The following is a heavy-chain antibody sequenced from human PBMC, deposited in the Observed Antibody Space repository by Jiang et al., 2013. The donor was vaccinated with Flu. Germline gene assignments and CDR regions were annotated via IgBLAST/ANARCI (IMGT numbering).Heavy chain of an antibody. CDR3: TTPRLGLFFDAFSI. J-gene: IGHJ3*02. CDR2: DGETT. V-gene: IGHV3-15*01. D-gene: IGHD2-21*01. Sequence: DGETTDYAAPVKGRFTISRDDSKNTLYLQMNRLKTEDTAVYYCTTPRLGLFFDAFSIWGQGTLVTVSS.